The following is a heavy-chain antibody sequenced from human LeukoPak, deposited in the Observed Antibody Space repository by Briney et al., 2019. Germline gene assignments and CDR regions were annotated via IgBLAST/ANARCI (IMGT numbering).Heavy chain of an antibody. D-gene: IGHD6-6*01. V-gene: IGHV1-69*04. CDR1: GGSFSSYV. J-gene: IGHJ4*02. CDR2: IIPVFGVS. CDR3: ARVLEYSSSSRGLGFFDY. Sequence: GASVKVSCKASGGSFSSYVITWVRQAPGQGLEWMGRIIPVFGVSNFAQKFQGRVTITADKSTNTAHMELSRLESGDTAVYYCARVLEYSSSSRGLGFFDYWGQGTLVTVSS.